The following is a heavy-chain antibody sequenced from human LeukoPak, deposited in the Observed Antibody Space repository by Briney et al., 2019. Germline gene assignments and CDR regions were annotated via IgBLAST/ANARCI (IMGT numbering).Heavy chain of an antibody. J-gene: IGHJ3*02. CDR2: ISAFSSYI. D-gene: IGHD1-7*01. V-gene: IGHV3-21*01. CDR1: GFTFTHYN. Sequence: GGSLRLSCAASGFTFTHYNIYWVRQAPGKGLEWVSSISAFSSYIYYADSMEGRFTISRDNAANSVFLQINRLRAEDTAVYFCARAGISGTGDAFDIWGQGTMVTVSS. CDR3: ARAGISGTGDAFDI.